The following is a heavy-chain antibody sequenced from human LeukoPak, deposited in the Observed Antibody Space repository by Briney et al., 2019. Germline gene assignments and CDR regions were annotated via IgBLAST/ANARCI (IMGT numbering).Heavy chain of an antibody. V-gene: IGHV3-7*01. CDR3: ARDRKVGATNFDY. CDR2: IKQDGGEI. D-gene: IGHD1-26*01. Sequence: GGSLRLSCAASGFTFSSYWMSWVRQAPGKGPEWVANIKQDGGEIYYVDSVKGRFTISRDNAKNSLYLQMNSLRAEDTAVYYCARDRKVGATNFDYWGQGTLVTVSS. CDR1: GFTFSSYW. J-gene: IGHJ4*02.